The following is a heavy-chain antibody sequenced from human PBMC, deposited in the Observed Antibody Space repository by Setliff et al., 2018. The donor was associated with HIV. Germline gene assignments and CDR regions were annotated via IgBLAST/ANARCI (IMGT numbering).Heavy chain of an antibody. D-gene: IGHD5-18*01. CDR3: AAGPGYSFGVGLDSYMSI. V-gene: IGHV4-61*01. Sequence: SETLSLTCTVSDGSITTDNYFWGWIRQPPGKGLEWIGYIYYSGSTNYNPSLKSRVTISVDTSKNQFSLKLSSVTAADTAVYYCAAGPGYSFGVGLDSYMSIRDKGTTVTVSS. CDR2: IYYSGST. CDR1: DGSITTDNYF. J-gene: IGHJ6*03.